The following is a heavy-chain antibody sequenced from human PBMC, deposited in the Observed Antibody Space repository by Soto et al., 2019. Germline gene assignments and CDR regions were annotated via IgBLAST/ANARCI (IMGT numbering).Heavy chain of an antibody. CDR2: IGVTAGST. J-gene: IGHJ4*02. V-gene: IGHV3-23*01. Sequence: AHLSESGGGLQQPGGSLKLSCEASRFTFSNFAMSWVRQAPGTGLEWISTIGVTAGSTYYTDSVRGRFTISRDNSKNTLYLEMNSLRAADTALYYCAKVMYTWNDVAAVDSLGQGTLVAVSS. D-gene: IGHD1-1*01. CDR3: AKVMYTWNDVAAVDS. CDR1: RFTFSNFA.